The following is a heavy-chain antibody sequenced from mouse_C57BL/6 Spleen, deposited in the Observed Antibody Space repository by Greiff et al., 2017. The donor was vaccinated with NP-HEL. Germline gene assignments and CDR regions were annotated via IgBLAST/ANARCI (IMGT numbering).Heavy chain of an antibody. CDR2: ISYDGSN. CDR1: GYSITSGYY. CDR3: ARLYYGSSYGYFDV. Sequence: ESRPGLVKPSQSLSLTCSVTGYSITSGYYWNWIRQFPGNKLEWMGYISYDGSNNYNPSLKNRISITRDTSKNQFFLKLNSVTTEDTATYYCARLYYGSSYGYFDVWGTGTTVTVSS. D-gene: IGHD1-1*01. J-gene: IGHJ1*03. V-gene: IGHV3-6*01.